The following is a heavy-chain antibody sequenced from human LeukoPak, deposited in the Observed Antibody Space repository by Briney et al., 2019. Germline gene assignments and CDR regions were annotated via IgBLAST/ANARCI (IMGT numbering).Heavy chain of an antibody. CDR3: ARGGYCTNGVCCFRHAFDI. J-gene: IGHJ3*02. V-gene: IGHV3-53*01. D-gene: IGHD2-8*01. Sequence: GGSLRLSCAASGFTVSSNYMSWVRQAPGKGLEWVSVIYSGGSTYYADSVKGRFTISRDNSKNTLYLQMNSLRAEDTAVYYCARGGYCTNGVCCFRHAFDIWGQGTMVTVSS. CDR1: GFTVSSNY. CDR2: IYSGGST.